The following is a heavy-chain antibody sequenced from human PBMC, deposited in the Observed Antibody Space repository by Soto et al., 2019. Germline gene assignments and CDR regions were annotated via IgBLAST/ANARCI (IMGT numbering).Heavy chain of an antibody. CDR3: PRGKGPPAGLSNFDY. V-gene: IGHV4-30-2*01. CDR2: IYDSGNT. D-gene: IGHD2-2*01. CDR1: GGSISGTTYS. J-gene: IGHJ4*02. Sequence: QLQLQESGSGLVKPSQTLSLTCAVSGGSISGTTYSWSWIRQPPGKGLEWIGYIYDSGNTYYNPSLKGQFSISVDRSKTQSSLKLSSVPPADTAVYYCPRGKGPPAGLSNFDYWAREPWSPSPQ.